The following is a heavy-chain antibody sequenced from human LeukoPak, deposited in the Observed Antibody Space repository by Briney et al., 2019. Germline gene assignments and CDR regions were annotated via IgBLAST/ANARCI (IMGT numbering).Heavy chain of an antibody. CDR3: ARVSGFGELGFDY. CDR2: INPNSGGT. V-gene: IGHV1-2*02. CDR1: GYTFTSYD. D-gene: IGHD3-10*01. Sequence: ASVKVSCKASGYTFTSYDINWVRQAPGQGLEWMGWINPNSGGTNYAQKFQGRVTMTRDTSISTAYMELSRLRSDDTAVYYCARVSGFGELGFDYWGQGTLVTVSS. J-gene: IGHJ4*02.